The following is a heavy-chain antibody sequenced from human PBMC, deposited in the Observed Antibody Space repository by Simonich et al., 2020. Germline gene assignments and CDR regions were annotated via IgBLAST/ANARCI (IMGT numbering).Heavy chain of an antibody. D-gene: IGHD1-1*01. CDR2: INHSGST. Sequence: QVQLQQWGAGLLKPSETLSLTCAVYGGSFSGYYWSWIRQPPGKGLEWIGEINHSGSTNYNPSLKSRVTISVDTSKNQFSLKLCSVTAADTAVYYCARGKGWKNAFDIWGQGTMVTVSS. V-gene: IGHV4-34*01. CDR1: GGSFSGYY. CDR3: ARGKGWKNAFDI. J-gene: IGHJ3*02.